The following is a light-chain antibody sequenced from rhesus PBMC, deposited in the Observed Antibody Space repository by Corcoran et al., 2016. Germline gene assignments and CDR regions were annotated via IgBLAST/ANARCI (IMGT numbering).Light chain of an antibody. Sequence: DIQMTQSPSSLSASVGDKVTITCHASQGISSWLAWYQQKPVKALRILIHKASSLKSGVPSRFSGNGSGTDYTLTSSSLQSADFATYYCLQYISSPRTFGQGTKVEI. J-gene: IGKJ1*01. CDR2: KAS. V-gene: IGKV1-22*01. CDR3: LQYISSPRT. CDR1: QGISSW.